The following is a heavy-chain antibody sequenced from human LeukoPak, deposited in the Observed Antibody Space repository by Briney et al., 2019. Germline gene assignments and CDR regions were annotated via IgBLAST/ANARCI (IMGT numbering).Heavy chain of an antibody. CDR2: IYENGGTT. D-gene: IGHD2-21*01. CDR1: GFTFSTYA. CDR3: AKDFRIGYSAHFDY. Sequence: GGSLRLSCAASGFTFSTYAMSWVRQAPEKGLEFVSGIYENGGTTYYADSVKGRFSISRDNSKNTLYLQMDSLRGEDTAVYYCAKDFRIGYSAHFDYWGQGALVTVSS. V-gene: IGHV3-23*01. J-gene: IGHJ4*02.